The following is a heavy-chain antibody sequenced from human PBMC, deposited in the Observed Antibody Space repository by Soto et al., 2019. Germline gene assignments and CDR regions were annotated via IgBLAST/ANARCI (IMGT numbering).Heavy chain of an antibody. CDR2: IGAYNGNT. Sequence: QVQLVQSGAEVKKPGASVKVSCKASGYAFSSYGITWVRQAPGQGLEWMGWIGAYNGNTNYAEKFQGRVTMTTDTSTSTAYMELRSLRSDDTAVYYCATDLMGGYNDDYWGQGTLVTVSS. D-gene: IGHD5-18*01. V-gene: IGHV1-18*01. CDR1: GYAFSSYG. J-gene: IGHJ4*02. CDR3: ATDLMGGYNDDY.